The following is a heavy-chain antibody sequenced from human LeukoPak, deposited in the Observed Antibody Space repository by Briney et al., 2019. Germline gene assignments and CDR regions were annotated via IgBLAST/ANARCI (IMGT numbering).Heavy chain of an antibody. J-gene: IGHJ3*02. CDR2: MNPHSGNT. CDR1: GYSFPSYD. Sequence: ASVKVSCKASGYSFPSYDINWVRQATGQGLEWLGWMNPHSGNTGYAQKFQGRVTMTRDTSISTAYMELSSLRSEDTAVYYCARGTKDGSGYYLNDFDIWGQGTVVTVSS. D-gene: IGHD3-22*01. V-gene: IGHV1-8*01. CDR3: ARGTKDGSGYYLNDFDI.